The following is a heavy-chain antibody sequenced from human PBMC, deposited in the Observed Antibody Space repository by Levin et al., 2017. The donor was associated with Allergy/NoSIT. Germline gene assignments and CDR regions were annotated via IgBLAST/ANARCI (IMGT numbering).Heavy chain of an antibody. D-gene: IGHD5-12*01. CDR2: IYVTGST. CDR3: ARDLESSSGYKPYCYMDV. CDR1: GVSISRGFNY. J-gene: IGHJ6*03. V-gene: IGHV4-61*02. Sequence: PSETLSLTCSVSGVSISRGFNYWSWIRPPAGEGLEWIGRIYVTGSTTYSPSLKSRVTISLDRSKDQSSLMINTVTAADTAVYYCARDLESSSGYKPYCYMDVWGKGTTVTVSS.